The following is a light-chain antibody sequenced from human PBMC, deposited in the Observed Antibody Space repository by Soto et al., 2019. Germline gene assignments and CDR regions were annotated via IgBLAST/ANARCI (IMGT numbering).Light chain of an antibody. CDR3: QSYDSSLSGSV. CDR1: SSNIGAGYD. J-gene: IGLJ2*01. V-gene: IGLV1-40*01. CDR2: GNS. Sequence: QSVLTQPPSVSGAPGQRVTISCTGSSSNIGAGYDVHWYQQLPGTAPKLLIYGNSNRPSVVPDRFSGSKSGTSASLAITGLQDEDEADYYCQSYDSSLSGSVFGGGTKVTVL.